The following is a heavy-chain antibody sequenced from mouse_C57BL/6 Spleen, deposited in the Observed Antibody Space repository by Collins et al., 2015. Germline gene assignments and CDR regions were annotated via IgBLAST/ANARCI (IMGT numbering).Heavy chain of an antibody. CDR1: TFTSYW. CDR2: IDPSDSET. D-gene: IGHD3-2*02. Sequence: TFTSYWMHWVKQRPIQGLEWIGNIDPSDSETHYNQRFKDKATLTVDKSSSTAYMQLSSLTSEDSAVYYCARDNSGAEYFDYWGQGTTLTVSS. V-gene: IGHV1-52*01. CDR3: ARDNSGAEYFDY. J-gene: IGHJ2*01.